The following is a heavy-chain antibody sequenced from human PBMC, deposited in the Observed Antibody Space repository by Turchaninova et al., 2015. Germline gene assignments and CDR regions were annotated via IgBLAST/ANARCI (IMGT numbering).Heavy chain of an antibody. V-gene: IGHV7-4-1*02. D-gene: IGHD2-21*01. CDR2: INTDTGNP. Sequence: GASVRVSCKASGYTLTSYGMSWVLQAPGQGLEWMGWINTDTGNPMYAQGFRGRFVFSLDTSVSTAYLQINSLTPEDTAVYYCAREPKRLDHWGQGTLVTVSS. CDR1: GYTLTSYG. J-gene: IGHJ4*02. CDR3: AREPKRLDH.